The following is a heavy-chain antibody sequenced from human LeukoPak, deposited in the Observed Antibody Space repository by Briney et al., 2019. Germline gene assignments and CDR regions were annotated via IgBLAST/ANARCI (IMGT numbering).Heavy chain of an antibody. J-gene: IGHJ4*02. CDR2: IRQDGSEK. D-gene: IGHD6-19*01. CDR1: GFTFANYW. V-gene: IGHV3-7*01. Sequence: PGGSLRLSCAASGFTFANYWMSWVRQAPGKGLEWVANIRQDGSEKFYVDSVKGRFTISRDNDKSSLYLQMNSLRGEDTAVYFCARDPGTVADPYFDYWGQGSLVTVSS. CDR3: ARDPGTVADPYFDY.